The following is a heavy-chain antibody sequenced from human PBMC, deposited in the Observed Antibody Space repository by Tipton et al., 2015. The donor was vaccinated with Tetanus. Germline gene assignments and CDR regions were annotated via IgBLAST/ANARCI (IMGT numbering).Heavy chain of an antibody. Sequence: SLRLSCAASGFTFSSYSMNWVRQAPGKGLEWVAVIWYDGSNKYYADSVKGRFTISRDNSKNTLYLQMNSLRAEDTAVYYCARCADYGSGKRFDYWGQGTLVTVSS. J-gene: IGHJ4*02. V-gene: IGHV3-33*08. CDR1: GFTFSSYS. CDR3: ARCADYGSGKRFDY. D-gene: IGHD3-10*01. CDR2: IWYDGSNK.